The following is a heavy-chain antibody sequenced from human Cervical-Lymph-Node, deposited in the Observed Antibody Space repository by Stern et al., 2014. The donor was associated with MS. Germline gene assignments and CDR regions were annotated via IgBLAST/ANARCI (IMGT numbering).Heavy chain of an antibody. D-gene: IGHD3-22*01. CDR3: ARDSSGYYLILDY. V-gene: IGHV4-30-4*01. Sequence: QVQLQESGPGLVKPSQTLSLTCTVSGGSISSGDYYWSWLRQPPGKGLEWIGDIYYSGSTYYNPSLKSRVTISVDTSKNQFSLKLSSVTAADTAVYYCARDSSGYYLILDYWGQGTLVTVSS. CDR1: GGSISSGDYY. CDR2: IYYSGST. J-gene: IGHJ4*02.